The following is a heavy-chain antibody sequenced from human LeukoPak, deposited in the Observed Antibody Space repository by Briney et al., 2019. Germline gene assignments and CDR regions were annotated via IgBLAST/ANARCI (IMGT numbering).Heavy chain of an antibody. CDR2: IYYSGST. V-gene: IGHV4-59*01. J-gene: IGHJ5*02. CDR3: ARDLAGTTGTTLRENHWFDP. CDR1: GGSISSYY. D-gene: IGHD1-1*01. Sequence: PSEALSLTCTVSGGSISSYYWSWIRQPPGKGLEWIGYIYYSGSTNYNPSLKSRVTISVDTSKNQFSLKLSSVTAADTAVYYCARDLAGTTGTTLRENHWFDPWGEGTLVTVSS.